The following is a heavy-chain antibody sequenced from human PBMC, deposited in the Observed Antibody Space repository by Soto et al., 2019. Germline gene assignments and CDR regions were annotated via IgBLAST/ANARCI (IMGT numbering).Heavy chain of an antibody. CDR1: GGSFKSGSYY. J-gene: IGHJ5*02. V-gene: IGHV4-61*01. D-gene: IGHD1-26*01. CDR2: VYHTGRT. CDR3: AREVGSDTLQPSYNWFGT. Sequence: SETRSLTCTVSGGSFKSGSYYWSWVRQPPGKGLEWIGYVYHTGRTNYNPSLKSRVSISMDTSKNQFSLDLDSVTAADTAVYFCAREVGSDTLQPSYNWFGTWGQGTPVTVSS.